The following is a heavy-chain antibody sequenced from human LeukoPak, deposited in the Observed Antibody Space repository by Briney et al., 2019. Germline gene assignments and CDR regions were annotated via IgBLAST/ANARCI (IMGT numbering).Heavy chain of an antibody. CDR3: ARDRDYSSSSSDY. CDR2: INPNTGGT. J-gene: IGHJ4*02. V-gene: IGHV1-2*02. Sequence: ASVKVSCKASGYPFTNKYIHWARQAPGQGLEWMGWINPNTGGTNYAQKFQGSVTMSRDTSITTAYLELNRLTSDDTAVYYCARDRDYSSSSSDYWGQGTLVAVSS. CDR1: GYPFTNKY. D-gene: IGHD6-6*01.